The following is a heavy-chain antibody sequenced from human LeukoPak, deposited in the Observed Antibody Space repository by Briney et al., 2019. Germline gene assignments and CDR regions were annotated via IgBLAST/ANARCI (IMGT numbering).Heavy chain of an antibody. J-gene: IGHJ6*02. CDR2: INSGNGNT. Sequence: ASVKVSCKASGYIFSNYYIHWLRQAPGERLEWMGWINSGNGNTEYSQKFQGRVTITRDTSASTAYMELSSLRSEDTAVYYCASSEGSGYVYYYYGMDVWGQGTTVTVSS. CDR3: ASSEGSGYVYYYYGMDV. V-gene: IGHV1-3*01. D-gene: IGHD3-22*01. CDR1: GYIFSNYY.